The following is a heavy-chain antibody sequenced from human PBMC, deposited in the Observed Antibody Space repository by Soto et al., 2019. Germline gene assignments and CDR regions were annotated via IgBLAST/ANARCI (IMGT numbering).Heavy chain of an antibody. J-gene: IGHJ2*01. CDR3: VKDIGASGAYWYFDL. CDR2: INWNSGDI. CDR1: GFTFDDFA. Sequence: EMQLVESGGGLVQPGRSLRLSCAASGFTFDDFAMHWVRQAPGKGLEWVSGINWNSGDIDYADSVRGRFTISRDNAKNALYLQMNSLRPEDAAFYYCVKDIGASGAYWYFDLWGRGPLVTVSS. D-gene: IGHD2-8*02. V-gene: IGHV3-9*01.